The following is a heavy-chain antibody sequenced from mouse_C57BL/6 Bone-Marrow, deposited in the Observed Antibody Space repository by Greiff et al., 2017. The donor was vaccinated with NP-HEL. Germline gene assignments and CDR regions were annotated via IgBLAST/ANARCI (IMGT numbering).Heavy chain of an antibody. J-gene: IGHJ2*01. CDR1: GYTFTSYL. CDR3: ARYYYGSSSCDY. D-gene: IGHD1-1*01. Sequence: VQLQQPGAELVKPGASVKLSCKASGYTFTSYLMHWVKQRPGRGLEWIGRIDPNSGGTKYNEKFKSKATLTVDKPSSTAYMQLNSLTYEDSAVYDGARYYYGSSSCDYWGQGTTLTVSS. V-gene: IGHV1-72*01. CDR2: IDPNSGGT.